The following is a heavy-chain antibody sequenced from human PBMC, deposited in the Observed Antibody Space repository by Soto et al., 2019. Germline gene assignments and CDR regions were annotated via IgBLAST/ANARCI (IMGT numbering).Heavy chain of an antibody. V-gene: IGHV3-7*02. Sequence: EVQLVESGGGLVQPGESLRLSCAASGFSFYNYWMNWVRQAPGKGPEWVANIKPDGSDKNYVDSVKGRFTISRDNAKNPLFLQMNSLRAEDTAVYYCARGSSNAFDIWGQGTMVTVSS. J-gene: IGHJ3*02. CDR1: GFSFYNYW. CDR3: ARGSSNAFDI. CDR2: IKPDGSDK.